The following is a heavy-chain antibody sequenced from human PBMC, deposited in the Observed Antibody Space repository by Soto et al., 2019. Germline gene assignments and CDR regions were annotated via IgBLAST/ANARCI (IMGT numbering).Heavy chain of an antibody. D-gene: IGHD5-12*01. V-gene: IGHV1-18*01. Sequence: QVQLVQSGAEVKKPGASVKVSCKASGYTFTSYGISWVRQAPGHGLEWMGWISGYSGNTNYAQNLQGRVTMTTDTSTRTAYMELRSLRSDDTAMYYCARSRKVATANWFDPWGQGTLVTVSS. J-gene: IGHJ5*02. CDR1: GYTFTSYG. CDR2: ISGYSGNT. CDR3: ARSRKVATANWFDP.